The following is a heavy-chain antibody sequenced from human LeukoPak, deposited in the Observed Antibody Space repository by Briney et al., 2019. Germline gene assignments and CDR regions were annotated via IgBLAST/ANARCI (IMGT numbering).Heavy chain of an antibody. J-gene: IGHJ6*03. CDR2: IYYSGST. Sequence: SETLSLTCTVSGGSISSSSYYWGWIRQPPGKGLEWIGSIYYSGSTYYNPSLKSRVTISVDTSKNQFSLKLSPVTAADTAVYYCAYYDSSGYYRYYMDVWGKGTTVTVSS. D-gene: IGHD3-22*01. V-gene: IGHV4-39*01. CDR3: AYYDSSGYYRYYMDV. CDR1: GGSISSSSYY.